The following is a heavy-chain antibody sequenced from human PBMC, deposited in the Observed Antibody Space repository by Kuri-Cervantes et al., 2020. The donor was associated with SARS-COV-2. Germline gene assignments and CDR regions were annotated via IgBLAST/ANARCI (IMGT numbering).Heavy chain of an antibody. J-gene: IGHJ4*02. Sequence: SVKVSCKASGGTFSSYAISWVRQAPGQGLEWMGGIIPIFGTANYAQKFQGRVTITTDESTSTAYMELSSLRSEDTTVYYCARATGPPGYFDYWGQGTLVTVSS. CDR1: GGTFSSYA. V-gene: IGHV1-69*05. CDR2: IIPIFGTA. CDR3: ARATGPPGYFDY.